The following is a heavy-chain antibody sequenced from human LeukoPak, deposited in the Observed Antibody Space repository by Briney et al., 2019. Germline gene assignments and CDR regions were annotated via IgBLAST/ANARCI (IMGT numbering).Heavy chain of an antibody. Sequence: ASVKVSCKASGYTFTSYTINWVRQAPGQGLEWMGWISAYNGNTKYAQKLQGRVTMTTDTSTSTAYMELRSLRSDDTAVYYCARDLSGNSSGWYYPLYYYYYGMDVWGQGTTVTVSS. CDR3: ARDLSGNSSGWYYPLYYYYYGMDV. D-gene: IGHD6-19*01. CDR1: GYTFTSYT. J-gene: IGHJ6*02. V-gene: IGHV1-18*01. CDR2: ISAYNGNT.